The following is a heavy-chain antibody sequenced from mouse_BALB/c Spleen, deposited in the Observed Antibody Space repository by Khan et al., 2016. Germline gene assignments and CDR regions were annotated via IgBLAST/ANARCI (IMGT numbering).Heavy chain of an antibody. J-gene: IGHJ4*01. Sequence: DLVKPGASVKLSCKASGYTFTSYWINWIKQRPGQCLEWIGRIAPGSGSTYYNEMFKGKATLTVDTSSSTAYIQLSSLSSEDSAVYFCAREGTVPLMDYWGQGTSVTVSS. D-gene: IGHD1-1*01. CDR1: GYTFTSYW. CDR2: IAPGSGST. CDR3: AREGTVPLMDY. V-gene: IGHV1S41*01.